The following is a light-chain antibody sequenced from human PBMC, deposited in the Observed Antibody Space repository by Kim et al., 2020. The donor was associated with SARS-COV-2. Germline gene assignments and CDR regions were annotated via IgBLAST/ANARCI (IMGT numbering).Light chain of an antibody. V-gene: IGLV1-44*01. CDR1: SSNIGSNT. J-gene: IGLJ2*01. CDR3: AAWDDSLNGLV. Sequence: ELTQPPSASGTPGQRVTISCSGSSSNIGSNTVNWYQQLPGTAPKLLIYNNNLRPSGVPDRFSGSKSGTSASLAISGLQSEDEADYYCAAWDDSLNGLVFGGGTQLTVL. CDR2: NNN.